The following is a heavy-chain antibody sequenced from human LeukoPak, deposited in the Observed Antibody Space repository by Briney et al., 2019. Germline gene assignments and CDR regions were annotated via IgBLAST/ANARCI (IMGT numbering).Heavy chain of an antibody. CDR2: TYYSGST. Sequence: KPSQTLSLTCTVSGGSISSGGYHWSWIRQHPGKGLEWIGYTYYSGSTYYNPSLKSRVTISVDTSKNQFSLKLSSVTAADTAVYYCARENGDYVRGPYGMDVWGQGTTVTVSS. CDR3: ARENGDYVRGPYGMDV. J-gene: IGHJ6*02. D-gene: IGHD4-17*01. V-gene: IGHV4-31*03. CDR1: GGSISSGGYH.